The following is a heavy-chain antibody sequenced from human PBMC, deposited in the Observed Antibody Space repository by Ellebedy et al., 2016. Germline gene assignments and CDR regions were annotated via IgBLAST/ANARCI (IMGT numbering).Heavy chain of an antibody. CDR3: AGPRT. J-gene: IGHJ5*02. Sequence: LRLXXAASGFTFSDYYMSWIRQAPGKGLEWIGEINHSGSTNYNPSLKSRVTISVDTSKNQFSLKLSSVTAADTAVYYCAGPRTWGQGTLVTVSS. CDR1: GFTFSDYY. CDR2: INHSGST. V-gene: IGHV4-34*09.